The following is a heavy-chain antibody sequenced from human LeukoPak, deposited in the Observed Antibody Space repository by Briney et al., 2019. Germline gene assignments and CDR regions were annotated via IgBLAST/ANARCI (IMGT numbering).Heavy chain of an antibody. Sequence: GASVTVSCKASGYTFTSYAMHWVRQAPGQRLEWMGWINAGNGNTKYSQEFQGRVTITRDTSASTAYMELSSLRSEDMAVYYCARDVHYYGSGSYSGYFDYWGQGTLVTVSS. V-gene: IGHV1-3*03. J-gene: IGHJ4*02. CDR1: GYTFTSYA. CDR2: INAGNGNT. D-gene: IGHD3-10*01. CDR3: ARDVHYYGSGSYSGYFDY.